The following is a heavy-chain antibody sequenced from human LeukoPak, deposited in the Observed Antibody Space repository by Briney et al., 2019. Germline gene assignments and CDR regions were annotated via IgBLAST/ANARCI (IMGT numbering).Heavy chain of an antibody. D-gene: IGHD6-25*01. V-gene: IGHV4-59*01. Sequence: SETLSLTCTVSGGSISSYYWSWIRQPPGKGLEWIGYIYYSGSTNYNPSLKSRVTISVDTSKNQFSLTLSSVTAADTAVYSCARRPRAHPFDYWGQGTLVTVSS. CDR2: IYYSGST. CDR3: ARRPRAHPFDY. J-gene: IGHJ4*02. CDR1: GGSISSYY.